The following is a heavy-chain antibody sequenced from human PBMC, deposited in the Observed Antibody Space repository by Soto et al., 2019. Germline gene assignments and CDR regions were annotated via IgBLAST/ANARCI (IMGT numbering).Heavy chain of an antibody. CDR2: ISSRSDI. V-gene: IGHV3-21*01. J-gene: IGHJ6*02. CDR1: GFTFSNFS. Sequence: PGGSLRLSCVGSGFTFSNFSINWVRQAPGKGLEWVSSISSRSDIYYADSVKGRFTISRGNAKNSVSLQMNSLRAEDTAVYYCAREYTAWPLAYGLDVWGQGTTVTVS. D-gene: IGHD2-2*02. CDR3: AREYTAWPLAYGLDV.